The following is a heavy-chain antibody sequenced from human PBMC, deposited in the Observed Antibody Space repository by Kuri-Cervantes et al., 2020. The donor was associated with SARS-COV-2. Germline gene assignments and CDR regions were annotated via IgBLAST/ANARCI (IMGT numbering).Heavy chain of an antibody. CDR3: ARAAGDQGEYYYYYYMDY. D-gene: IGHD7-27*01. J-gene: IGHJ6*03. CDR2: IYHSGST. CDR1: GYSISSGYY. Sequence: GSLRLSCTVSGYSISSGYYWGWIRQHPGKGLEWIGSIYHSGSTNYNPSLKSRVTIAVDTSKNQFSRKLSSVTTADTAVYYCARAAGDQGEYYYYYYMDYWGKGTMVTVSS. V-gene: IGHV4-38-2*02.